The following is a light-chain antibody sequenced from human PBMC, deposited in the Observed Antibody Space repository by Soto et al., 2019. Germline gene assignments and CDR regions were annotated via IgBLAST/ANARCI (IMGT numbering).Light chain of an antibody. Sequence: PKPGSMSGCPGQSVKISCTGTSSDVAGYRYVSWYQQHPGKAPKVIIYDVTQRPSGVPDRFSGSKSGNAASLTISGLQAEDEADYYCCSFTDSATTYVYRIATKVTIL. CDR2: DVT. J-gene: IGLJ1*01. V-gene: IGLV2-11*01. CDR1: SSDVAGYRY. CDR3: CSFTDSATTYV.